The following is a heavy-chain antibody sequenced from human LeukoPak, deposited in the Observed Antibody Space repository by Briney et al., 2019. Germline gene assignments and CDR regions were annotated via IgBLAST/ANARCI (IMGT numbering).Heavy chain of an antibody. Sequence: GGSLRLSCAASGFTFSSYSMNWVRQAPGKGLGWVSYISSSSSTIYYADSVKGRFTISRDNAEDSVYLQMNSLRVEDTAVYYCARTYDFGIGPPGDAFDNWGQGTLVTVFS. CDR2: ISSSSSTI. D-gene: IGHD3-3*01. CDR1: GFTFSSYS. J-gene: IGHJ3*02. CDR3: ARTYDFGIGPPGDAFDN. V-gene: IGHV3-48*01.